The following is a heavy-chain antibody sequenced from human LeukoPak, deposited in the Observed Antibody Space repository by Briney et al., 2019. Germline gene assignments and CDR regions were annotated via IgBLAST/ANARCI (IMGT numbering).Heavy chain of an antibody. V-gene: IGHV3-64D*09. Sequence: GGSLRLSCSASGFTVRAYAMRWVRQAPGTGLEYVSAIDTNEGSTYYADSVKGRFTISRDNSKNTLYLQMSNMRAEDTAVYFCARVLLECEANWGQGTLVTVSS. CDR2: IDTNEGST. J-gene: IGHJ4*02. D-gene: IGHD1-1*01. CDR3: ARVLLECEAN. CDR1: GFTVRAYA.